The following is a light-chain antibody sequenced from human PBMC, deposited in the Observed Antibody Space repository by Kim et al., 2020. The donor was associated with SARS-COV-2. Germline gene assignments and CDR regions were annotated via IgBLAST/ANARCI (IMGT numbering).Light chain of an antibody. J-gene: IGKJ4*01. CDR2: DAT. CDR1: QSISSF. V-gene: IGKV3-11*01. Sequence: SLSPGERATLSCRASQSISSFLAWYQQKPGQAPRLLIHDATNRATGIPARFSGSGSGTDFTLTISSLEPEDFAVYYCQQRDSWPLTFGGGTKVEI. CDR3: QQRDSWPLT.